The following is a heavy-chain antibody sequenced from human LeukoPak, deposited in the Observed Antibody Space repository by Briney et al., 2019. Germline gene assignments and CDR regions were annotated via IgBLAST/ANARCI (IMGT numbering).Heavy chain of an antibody. CDR1: GGSISSGGYY. D-gene: IGHD2-15*01. CDR2: IYYSGST. V-gene: IGHV4-31*03. J-gene: IGHJ4*02. CDR3: ARVNVVAATPSDFDY. Sequence: SETLSLTCTVSGGSISSGGYYWSWIRQHPGKGLEWIGYIYYSGSTYYNPSLKSRVTISVDTSKNQFSLKLSSVTAADTAVYYCARVNVVAATPSDFDYWGQGTLVTVSS.